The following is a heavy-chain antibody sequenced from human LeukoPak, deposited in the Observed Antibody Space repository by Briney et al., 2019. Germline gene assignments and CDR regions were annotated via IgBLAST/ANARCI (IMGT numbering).Heavy chain of an antibody. D-gene: IGHD3-3*01. CDR2: ISGSGGST. CDR3: AKVAPTYSDFWSGYYMDY. CDR1: GFTFSSYA. Sequence: PGGSLRLSCAASGFTFSSYAMSWVRQAPGKGLEWVSAISGSGGSTYYADSVKGRFTISRDNSKNTLYLQMNSLRAEDTAVYYCAKVAPTYSDFWSGYYMDYWGQGTLVTVSS. V-gene: IGHV3-23*01. J-gene: IGHJ4*02.